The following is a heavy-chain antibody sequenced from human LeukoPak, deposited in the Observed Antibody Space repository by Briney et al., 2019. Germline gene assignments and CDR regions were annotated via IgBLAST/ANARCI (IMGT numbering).Heavy chain of an antibody. D-gene: IGHD3-9*01. CDR2: MNPNSGNT. V-gene: IGHV1-8*01. CDR3: AREPGKRYVILTGYYSENDY. J-gene: IGHJ4*02. CDR1: GYTFTSYD. Sequence: ATVKVSCXASGYTFTSYDINWVRQATGQGLEWMGWMNPNSGNTGYAQKFQGRVTMTRNTSISTAYMELSSLRSEDTAVYYCAREPGKRYVILTGYYSENDYWGQGTLVTVSS.